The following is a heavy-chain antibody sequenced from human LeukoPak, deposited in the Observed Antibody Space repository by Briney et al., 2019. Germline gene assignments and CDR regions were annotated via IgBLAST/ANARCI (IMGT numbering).Heavy chain of an antibody. V-gene: IGHV1-69*04. CDR3: ASNLPMVRGVIGLDY. CDR2: IIPILGIA. J-gene: IGHJ4*02. D-gene: IGHD3-10*01. CDR1: GGTFSSYA. Sequence: SVKVSCKASGGTFSSYAISWVRQAPGQGLEWMGRIIPILGIANYAQKFQGRVTITADKSTSTAYMELSSLRSEDTAVYYCASNLPMVRGVIGLDYWGQGTLVTVSS.